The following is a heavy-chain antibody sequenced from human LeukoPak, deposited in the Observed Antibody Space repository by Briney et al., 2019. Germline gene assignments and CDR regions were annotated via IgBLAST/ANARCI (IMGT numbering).Heavy chain of an antibody. V-gene: IGHV1-3*01. CDR3: ARGRWSATTASYYLDF. Sequence: ASVKVSCNASEYTFTDYAINWVRQAPGQRLEWMGWINAGNGNTRYSQRFQGRVTITRDTSASTAYMELSSLTSEDTAVYYCARGRWSATTASYYLDFWGQGTLVTVSS. CDR1: EYTFTDYA. J-gene: IGHJ4*02. CDR2: INAGNGNT. D-gene: IGHD5-24*01.